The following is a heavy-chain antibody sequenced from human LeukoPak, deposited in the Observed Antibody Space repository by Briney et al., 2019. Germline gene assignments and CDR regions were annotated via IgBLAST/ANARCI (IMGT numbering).Heavy chain of an antibody. CDR2: ISAYNGNT. D-gene: IGHD2-2*03. J-gene: IGHJ4*02. CDR3: ARARGYCSSTSCQLHY. CDR1: GYAFTSYG. Sequence: GASVKVSFKASGYAFTSYGISWVRQAPGQGLEWMGWISAYNGNTNYAQKLQGRVTMTTDTSTSTAYMELWSLRSDDTAVYYCARARGYCSSTSCQLHYWGQGTLVTVSS. V-gene: IGHV1-18*01.